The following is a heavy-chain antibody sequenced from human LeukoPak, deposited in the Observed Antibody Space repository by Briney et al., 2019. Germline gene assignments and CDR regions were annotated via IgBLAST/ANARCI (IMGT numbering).Heavy chain of an antibody. Sequence: SETLSLTGTVSGGSISSYYWSWIRQPAGKGLEWIGRIYTSGSTNYNPSLKSRVTMSVDTSKNQFSLKLSSVTAADTAVYYCARERPLQTYYYYGMDVWGQGTTVTVSS. D-gene: IGHD5-24*01. CDR2: IYTSGST. V-gene: IGHV4-4*07. CDR3: ARERPLQTYYYYGMDV. CDR1: GGSISSYY. J-gene: IGHJ6*02.